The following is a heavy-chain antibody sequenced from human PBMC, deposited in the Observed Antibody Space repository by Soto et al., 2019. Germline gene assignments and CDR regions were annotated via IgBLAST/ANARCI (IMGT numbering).Heavy chain of an antibody. D-gene: IGHD2-21*01. J-gene: IGHJ4*02. V-gene: IGHV4-4*02. CDR1: GGSIRTNC. CDR2: VYHSGTT. CDR3: ARHISVPRTRGFDY. Sequence: QVQLQESGPGLVKPSGTLSLTCAVSGGSIRTNCWSWVRQTPGKGLEWIGEVYHSGTTNYNPALRSRVTISIAKSKNRLSLDLTSVTAADTAVYYCARHISVPRTRGFDYWGQGTLVTVSS.